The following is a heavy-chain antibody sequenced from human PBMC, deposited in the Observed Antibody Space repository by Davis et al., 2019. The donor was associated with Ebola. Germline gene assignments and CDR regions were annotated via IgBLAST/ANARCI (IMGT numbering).Heavy chain of an antibody. Sequence: AASVKVSCKASGYTFTSYAISWVRQAPGQGLEWMGRIIPILGIANYAQKFQGRVTITADKSTSTAYMELSSLRSEDTAAYYCARGRTVTGTRGLSWFDPWGQGALVTVSS. CDR1: GYTFTSYA. D-gene: IGHD6-19*01. CDR3: ARGRTVTGTRGLSWFDP. CDR2: IIPILGIA. J-gene: IGHJ5*02. V-gene: IGHV1-69*04.